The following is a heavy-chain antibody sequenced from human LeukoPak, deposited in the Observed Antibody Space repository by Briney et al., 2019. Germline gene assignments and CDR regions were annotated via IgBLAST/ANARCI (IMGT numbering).Heavy chain of an antibody. D-gene: IGHD2-8*02. CDR2: ISSRSSTI. J-gene: IGHJ4*02. CDR1: GFAFSSVS. Sequence: SGGSLRLSCAASGFAFSSVSMNWVRQAPGKGLEWVSYISSRSSTIYYADSVKGRSTISRDNAKNSLYLQMNSLRDEDTAVYYCARPTNWWGYFDYWGQGTLVTVSS. CDR3: ARPTNWWGYFDY. V-gene: IGHV3-48*02.